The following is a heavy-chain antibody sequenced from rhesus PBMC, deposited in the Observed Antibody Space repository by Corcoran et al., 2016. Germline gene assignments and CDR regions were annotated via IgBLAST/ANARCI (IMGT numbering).Heavy chain of an antibody. D-gene: IGHD3-3*01. J-gene: IGHJ6*01. CDR3: ARSRDYNFWSGYYPYGLDS. CDR2: IYWDNDK. V-gene: IGHV2-1*01. Sequence: QVTLKESGPALVKPTQTLTLTCTFSGFPLSTSGMGGGWIRLPPGKTLAWLAHIYWDNDKRYSTTLKSRPTISKDPSKNQVVLTMTNMDPVDTATYYCARSRDYNFWSGYYPYGLDSWGQGVVVTVSS. CDR1: GFPLSTSGMG.